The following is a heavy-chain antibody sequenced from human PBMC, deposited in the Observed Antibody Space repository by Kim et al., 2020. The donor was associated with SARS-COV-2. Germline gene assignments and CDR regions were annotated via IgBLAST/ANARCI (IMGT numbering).Heavy chain of an antibody. V-gene: IGHV3-23*01. Sequence: TYYAGSVKGRFTISRDNSKNTLYLQMNSLRAEDTALYYCAKDPGKLTAVDYWGQGTLVTVSS. J-gene: IGHJ4*02. CDR2: T. CDR3: AKDPGKLTAVDY. D-gene: IGHD4-4*01.